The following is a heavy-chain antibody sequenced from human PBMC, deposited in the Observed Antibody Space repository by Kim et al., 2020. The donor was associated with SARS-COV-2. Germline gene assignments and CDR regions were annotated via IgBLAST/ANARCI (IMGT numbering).Heavy chain of an antibody. Sequence: SETLSLTCTVSGASISSGGYYWSWIRQHPGKGLEWIGYIYYSGSTYYNPSLKSRVTISVDTSKNQFSLKLSSVTAADTTVYYCARVWIVVPDNNWFDPWGQGTLVTVSS. J-gene: IGHJ5*02. CDR3: ARVWIVVPDNNWFDP. D-gene: IGHD2-2*01. CDR2: IYYSGST. V-gene: IGHV4-31*03. CDR1: GASISSGGYY.